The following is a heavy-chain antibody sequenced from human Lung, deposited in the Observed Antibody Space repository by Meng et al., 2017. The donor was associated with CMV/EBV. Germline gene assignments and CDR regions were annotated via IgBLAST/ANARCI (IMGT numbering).Heavy chain of an antibody. D-gene: IGHD3-22*01. J-gene: IGHJ4*03. CDR2: TYYKSKWNH. CDR3: ARVFGDITGYVFDY. CDR1: GDSVSSNSAT. V-gene: IGHV6-1*01. Sequence: SCAISGDSVSSNSATWNWIRQSPSRGLEWLGRTYYKSKWNHDYAVSVKSRISFNPDTSKNQFSLQLSSVTPEDTAVYYCARVFGDITGYVFDYWXQRTLVTVSS.